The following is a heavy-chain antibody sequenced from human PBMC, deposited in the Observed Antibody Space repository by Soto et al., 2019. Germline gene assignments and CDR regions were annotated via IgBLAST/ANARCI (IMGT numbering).Heavy chain of an antibody. D-gene: IGHD3-22*01. CDR1: GYKFATYW. V-gene: IGHV5-51*01. CDR2: IYPGKSKT. Sequence: LGESLKISCEGSGYKFATYWIAWVRQMAGRGLEWMGIIYPGKSKTIYSPSFQGLVTISADTSLNTAFLQWSSLKASDTAMYYCATAYVYDFENSNYYRDAFDIWGQGTMVTVSS. CDR3: ATAYVYDFENSNYYRDAFDI. J-gene: IGHJ3*02.